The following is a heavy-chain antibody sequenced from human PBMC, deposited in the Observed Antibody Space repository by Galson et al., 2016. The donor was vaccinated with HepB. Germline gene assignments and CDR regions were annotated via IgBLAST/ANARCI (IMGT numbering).Heavy chain of an antibody. CDR2: IKQDGSEK. D-gene: IGHD3-10*01. CDR3: AREGSLGAGLGNWFDP. CDR1: GFTFSGYW. J-gene: IGHJ5*02. Sequence: SLRLSCAASGFTFSGYWMTWVRQAPGKGLEWVANIKQDGSEKYYVDSVNGRFTISRDNAKNSVYLQMNSLRVEDTAVYYCAREGSLGAGLGNWFDPWGQGILVTVSS. V-gene: IGHV3-7*01.